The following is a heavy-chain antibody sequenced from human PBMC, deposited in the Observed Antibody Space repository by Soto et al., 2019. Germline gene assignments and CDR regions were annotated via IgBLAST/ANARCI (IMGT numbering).Heavy chain of an antibody. V-gene: IGHV3-74*01. Sequence: GGSLRLSCAASGFTFSSFWMHWVRQAPGKGLEWVSRASPDGTSTSYADSVKGRFTISRDNAKNTLFMQMNSPRAEDTAVYYCTRHGSGDYFLFDPWGQGTLVTVSS. CDR3: TRHGSGDYFLFDP. D-gene: IGHD4-17*01. J-gene: IGHJ5*02. CDR2: ASPDGTST. CDR1: GFTFSSFW.